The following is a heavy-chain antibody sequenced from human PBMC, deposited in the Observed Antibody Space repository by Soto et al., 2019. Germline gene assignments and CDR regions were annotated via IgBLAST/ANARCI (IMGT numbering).Heavy chain of an antibody. Sequence: PGGSLRLSCAASGFTFSSYAMSWVRQAPGKGLEWVSGISDSGGITYYADSVKGRFTISRDNSKNTLYMQMNSLRDEDTAVYYCAKRTYYSGPAPYYFDYWGQGTLVNVSS. D-gene: IGHD3-10*01. V-gene: IGHV3-23*01. CDR1: GFTFSSYA. CDR2: ISDSGGIT. J-gene: IGHJ4*02. CDR3: AKRTYYSGPAPYYFDY.